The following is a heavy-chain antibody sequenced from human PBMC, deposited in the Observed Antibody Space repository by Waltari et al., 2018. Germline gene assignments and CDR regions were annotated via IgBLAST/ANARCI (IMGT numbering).Heavy chain of an antibody. CDR3: ARWISSSWSSYYYYGMDV. D-gene: IGHD6-13*01. J-gene: IGHJ6*02. Sequence: QVQLQQWGAGLLKPSETLSLTCAVYGGSFSGYYWSWIRQPPGKGLEWIGEINHSGSTNYNPSLKSRVTISVDTSKNQFSLKLSSVTAADTAVYYCARWISSSWSSYYYYGMDVWGQGTTVTVSS. CDR1: GGSFSGYY. CDR2: INHSGST. V-gene: IGHV4-34*01.